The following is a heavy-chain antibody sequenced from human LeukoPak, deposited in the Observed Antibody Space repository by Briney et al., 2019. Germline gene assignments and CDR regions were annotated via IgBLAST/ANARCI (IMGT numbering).Heavy chain of an antibody. CDR3: ARLISEYQLLGWFDP. CDR1: GGSLSSGGYY. CDR2: IYHSGST. J-gene: IGHJ5*02. V-gene: IGHV4-30-2*01. Sequence: AQPLPLTCTVSGGSLSSGGYYWSWTPPPPGKGLEWIGYIYHSGSTYYNPSLKSRVTISVDRSKNQFSLKLSSVTAADTAVYYCARLISEYQLLGWFDPWGQGTLVTVSS. D-gene: IGHD2-2*01.